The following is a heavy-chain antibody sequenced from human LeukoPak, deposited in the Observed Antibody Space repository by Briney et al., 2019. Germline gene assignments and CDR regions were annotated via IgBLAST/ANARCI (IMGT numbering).Heavy chain of an antibody. V-gene: IGHV3-73*01. CDR2: IRSKANSYAT. D-gene: IGHD6-25*01. J-gene: IGHJ5*02. CDR3: TRAASNPHDWFDP. Sequence: GGSLRLSCAATGFTFSGSVMHWVRQASGQGREWVGRIRSKANSYATTYAASVKGRFTISRDDSQNTAYLQMNSLKIEDTAVYYCTRAASNPHDWFDPWGQGILVTVSS. CDR1: GFTFSGSV.